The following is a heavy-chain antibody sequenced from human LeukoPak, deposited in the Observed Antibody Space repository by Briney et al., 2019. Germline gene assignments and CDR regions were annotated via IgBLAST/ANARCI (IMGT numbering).Heavy chain of an antibody. CDR1: GASVSSYSAG. J-gene: IGHJ5*02. Sequence: SQTLSLTCAISGASVSSYSAGWSWIRQSPSRGLEWLGRTYYRSKWYIDYATSVKSRITINADTSKNQFSLQLNSVTPEDTAVYYCVGGGLVRGDTHWFDPWGQGTLVTVSS. CDR2: TYYRSKWYI. CDR3: VGGGLVRGDTHWFDP. V-gene: IGHV6-1*01. D-gene: IGHD3-10*01.